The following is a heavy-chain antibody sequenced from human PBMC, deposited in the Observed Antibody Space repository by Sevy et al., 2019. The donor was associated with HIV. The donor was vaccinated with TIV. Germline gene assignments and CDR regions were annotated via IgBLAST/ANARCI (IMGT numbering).Heavy chain of an antibody. CDR1: GGTFSGYA. Sequence: ASVKVSCKTSGGTFSGYAISWVRQAPGQGLEWMGGIIAVSGTTNYLEKFQGRLTITADVSTRTVYMELRSLKTEYTAIYYCARDRDRGWFDPWGQGTLVTVSS. CDR2: IIAVSGTT. CDR3: ARDRDRGWFDP. V-gene: IGHV1-69*13. D-gene: IGHD3-16*01. J-gene: IGHJ5*02.